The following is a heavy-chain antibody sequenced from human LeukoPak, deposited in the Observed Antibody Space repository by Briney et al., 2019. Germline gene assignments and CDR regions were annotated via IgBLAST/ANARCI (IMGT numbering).Heavy chain of an antibody. D-gene: IGHD6-13*01. CDR3: ARSGIAAAGTAY. Sequence: ASVKVSCKASGYTFTSYDINWVRQATGQGLEWMGWMNPNSGNTGYAQKFQGRVTMTRNTSISTAYMELSSLRSEDTAVYYCARSGIAAAGTAYWGQGTLVTVSS. CDR2: MNPNSGNT. V-gene: IGHV1-8*01. J-gene: IGHJ4*02. CDR1: GYTFTSYD.